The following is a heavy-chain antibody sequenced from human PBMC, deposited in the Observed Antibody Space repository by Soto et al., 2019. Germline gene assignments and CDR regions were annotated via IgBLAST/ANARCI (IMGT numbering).Heavy chain of an antibody. CDR3: ARGTYSSSWYAEYYYYYYGMDV. Sequence: SETLSLTCTVSGGSISSYYWSWIRQPPGKGLEWIGYIYYSGSTNYNPSLKSRVTISVDTSKNQFSLKLSSVTAADTAVYYCARGTYSSSWYAEYYYYYYGMDVWGQGTTVTVYS. V-gene: IGHV4-59*01. CDR1: GGSISSYY. CDR2: IYYSGST. D-gene: IGHD6-13*01. J-gene: IGHJ6*02.